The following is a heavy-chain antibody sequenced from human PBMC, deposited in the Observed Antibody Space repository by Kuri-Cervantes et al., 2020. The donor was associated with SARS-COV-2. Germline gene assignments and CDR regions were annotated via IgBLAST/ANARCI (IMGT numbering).Heavy chain of an antibody. CDR1: GFTFSSYA. Sequence: GESLKISCAASGFTFSSYAMHWVRQAPGKGLEWVAVISYDGSNKYYADSVKGRFTISRDNSKNTLYLQMNSLRAEDTAVYYCARLPGTTHDAFDIWGQGTMVTVSS. J-gene: IGHJ3*02. V-gene: IGHV3-30-3*01. CDR3: ARLPGTTHDAFDI. CDR2: ISYDGSNK. D-gene: IGHD4-11*01.